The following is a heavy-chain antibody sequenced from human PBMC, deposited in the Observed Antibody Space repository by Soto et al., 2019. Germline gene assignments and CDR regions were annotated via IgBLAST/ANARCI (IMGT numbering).Heavy chain of an antibody. Sequence: EVQLVESGGGLVQPGGSLRLSCAASGFTFSNFWMHWVRQAPGKGLVWVSHINSDGSDSTYADSVKGRFTISRDNAKNTLYLQMSCLRAEDTAVYFCVRDDPGLGMDYWGLGTLVTVSS. J-gene: IGHJ4*02. V-gene: IGHV3-74*01. CDR1: GFTFSNFW. D-gene: IGHD1-26*01. CDR2: INSDGSDS. CDR3: VRDDPGLGMDY.